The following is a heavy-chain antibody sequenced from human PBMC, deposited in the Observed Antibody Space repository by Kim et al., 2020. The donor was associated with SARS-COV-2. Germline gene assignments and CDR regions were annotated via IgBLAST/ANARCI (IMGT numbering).Heavy chain of an antibody. V-gene: IGHV3-23*01. Sequence: GGSLRLSCEASGFMFRNYAMTWVRQAPGKGLEWVSGISGSGDATYYRDSIKGRFTISRDNSKNTVYLQMSSLRGEDTAVYYCAKGMVGVRYAPDYWGQGTLVTVSS. J-gene: IGHJ4*02. D-gene: IGHD3-10*01. CDR3: AKGMVGVRYAPDY. CDR2: ISGSGDAT. CDR1: GFMFRNYA.